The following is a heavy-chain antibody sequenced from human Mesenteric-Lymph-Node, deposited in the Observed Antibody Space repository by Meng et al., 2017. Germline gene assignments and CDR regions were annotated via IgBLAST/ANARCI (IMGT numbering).Heavy chain of an antibody. V-gene: IGHV7-4-1*02. D-gene: IGHD6-13*01. Sequence: RLVQFGYEVKRPGASATISCKASAYTCSSYAMSWVRPAPEQGLEWMGWINTITGSPTYAQDFTGRFVFSLDTSVSTSYLQISSLKAEDTAVFYCARRFSSSWFDPWGQGTLVTVSS. CDR1: AYTCSSYA. CDR2: INTITGSP. CDR3: ARRFSSSWFDP. J-gene: IGHJ5*02.